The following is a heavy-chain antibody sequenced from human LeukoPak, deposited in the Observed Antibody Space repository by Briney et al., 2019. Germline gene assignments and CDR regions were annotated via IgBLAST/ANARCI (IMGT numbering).Heavy chain of an antibody. Sequence: GGSLRLSCAASGFTFSSYGMHWVRQAPGKGLEWVAFIRYDGSNKYYADSVKGRFTISRDNSKNTLYLQMNSLRAEDTAVYYCAKDLYNYDFWSGYYMALDYWGQRTLVTVSS. J-gene: IGHJ4*02. CDR1: GFTFSSYG. D-gene: IGHD3-3*01. V-gene: IGHV3-30*02. CDR3: AKDLYNYDFWSGYYMALDY. CDR2: IRYDGSNK.